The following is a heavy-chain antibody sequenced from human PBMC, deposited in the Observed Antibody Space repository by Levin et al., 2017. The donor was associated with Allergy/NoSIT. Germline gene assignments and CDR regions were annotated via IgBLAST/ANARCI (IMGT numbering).Heavy chain of an antibody. CDR3: AGSRPGTRLRFDP. D-gene: IGHD1-1*01. J-gene: IGHJ5*02. V-gene: IGHV4-59*11. CDR1: GGSISSHF. Sequence: GSLRLSCTVSGGSISSHFWSWIRQPPGKGLEWIGYMYYSGSTNHNPSLKSRVTISVDTSKNQLSLKLSSVTAADTAVYYCAGSRPGTRLRFDPWGQGTLVTVSS. CDR2: MYYSGST.